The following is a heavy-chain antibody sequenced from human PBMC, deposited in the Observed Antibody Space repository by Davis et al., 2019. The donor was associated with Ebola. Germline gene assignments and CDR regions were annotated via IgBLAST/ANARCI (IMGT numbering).Heavy chain of an antibody. J-gene: IGHJ4*02. CDR3: ARRPDGSADY. CDR2: INHSGST. D-gene: IGHD2-15*01. Sequence: SETLSLTCTVSGGSISSGDYYWSWIRQPPGKGLEWIGEINHSGSTNYNPSLKSRVTISVDTSKNQFSLKLSSVTAADTAVYYCARRPDGSADYWGQGTLVTVSS. CDR1: GGSISSGDYY. V-gene: IGHV4-39*07.